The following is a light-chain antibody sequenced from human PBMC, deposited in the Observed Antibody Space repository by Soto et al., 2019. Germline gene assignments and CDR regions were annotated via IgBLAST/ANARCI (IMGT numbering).Light chain of an antibody. CDR1: SSDVGGYNY. V-gene: IGLV2-8*01. J-gene: IGLJ2*01. CDR2: EVS. CDR3: SSYAGSNSVV. Sequence: QSALTQPPSASGSPGQSVTISCTGTSSDVGGYNYVSWYQQHPGKAPKLMIYEVSKRPSGVPDRFSGSKSGNTASLTVSGLQVDDEADYYCSSYAGSNSVVFGGGTKLTVL.